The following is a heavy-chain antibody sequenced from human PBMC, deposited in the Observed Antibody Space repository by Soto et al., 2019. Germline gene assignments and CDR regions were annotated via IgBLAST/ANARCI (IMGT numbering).Heavy chain of an antibody. CDR1: GDSVSSNSAA. CDR2: TYYRSKWYN. V-gene: IGHV6-1*01. D-gene: IGHD1-26*01. Sequence: SQTLSLTCAISGDSVSSNSAAWNWIRQSPSRGLEWLGRTYYRSKWYNDYAVSVKSRITINPDTSKNQFSLQLNSVTPEDTDGYYCAGGSYAIENSFDPRGQGTLVTAAS. J-gene: IGHJ5*02. CDR3: AGGSYAIENSFDP.